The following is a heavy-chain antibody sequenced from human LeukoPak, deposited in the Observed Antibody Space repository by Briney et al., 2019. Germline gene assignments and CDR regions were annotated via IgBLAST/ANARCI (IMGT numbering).Heavy chain of an antibody. Sequence: GASVKVSCKASGYTFTSYGISWVRQAPGQGLEWMGRINPNSGGTNYAQKFQGRVTMTRDTSISTAYMELSRLRSDDTAVYYCVRDSRIGIDYWGQGTLVTVSS. CDR1: GYTFTSYG. CDR3: VRDSRIGIDY. CDR2: INPNSGGT. V-gene: IGHV1-2*06. D-gene: IGHD1-26*01. J-gene: IGHJ4*02.